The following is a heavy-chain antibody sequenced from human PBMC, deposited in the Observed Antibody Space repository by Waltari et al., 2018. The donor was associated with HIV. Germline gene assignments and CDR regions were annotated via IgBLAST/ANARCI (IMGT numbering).Heavy chain of an antibody. J-gene: IGHJ4*02. CDR2: ISSSSSTI. V-gene: IGHV3-48*01. D-gene: IGHD3-22*01. CDR3: ARASDYYDSSGYYYGY. CDR1: GFTFSSYS. Sequence: EVQLVGSGGGLVQPGGSLRRSCAASGFTFSSYSMNWVRQAPGKGLEWVSYISSSSSTIYYADSVKGRFTISRDNAKNSLYLQMNSLRAEDTAVYYCARASDYYDSSGYYYGYWGQGTLVTVSS.